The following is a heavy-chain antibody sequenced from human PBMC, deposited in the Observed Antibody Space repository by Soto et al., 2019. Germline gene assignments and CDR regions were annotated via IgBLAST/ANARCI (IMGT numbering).Heavy chain of an antibody. CDR1: GASIRSSTYQ. V-gene: IGHV4-39*01. D-gene: IGHD1-1*01. CDR3: ARHRNWKVDY. J-gene: IGHJ4*02. CDR2: AYYSEST. Sequence: QLQLQESGPGLVKPSETLSLTCTVSGASIRSSTYQWGWIRQPPGRGLEWIGSAYYSESTYYNPFLKSRVTISVDTSKNQFSLKVSSVTAADTAVYYFARHRNWKVDYWGQGNLVTVSS.